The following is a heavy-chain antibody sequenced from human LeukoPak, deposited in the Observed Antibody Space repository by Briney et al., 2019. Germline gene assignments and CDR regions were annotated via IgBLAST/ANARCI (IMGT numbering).Heavy chain of an antibody. J-gene: IGHJ5*02. Sequence: GESLKISCKGSGYSFTSYWIGWVRHMPGKGLEWMGIIYPGDSDTRYSPSFQGQVTISADKSISTAYLQWSSLKASDTAMYYCARHRETYYDFWSGKNWFDPWGQGTLVTVSS. D-gene: IGHD3-3*01. CDR1: GYSFTSYW. V-gene: IGHV5-51*01. CDR3: ARHRETYYDFWSGKNWFDP. CDR2: IYPGDSDT.